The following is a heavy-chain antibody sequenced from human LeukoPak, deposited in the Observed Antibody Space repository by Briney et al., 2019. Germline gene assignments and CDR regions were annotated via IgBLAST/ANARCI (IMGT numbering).Heavy chain of an antibody. Sequence: SETLSLTCTVSGGSISSGSYYWSWIRQPAGKGLEWIGRIYTSGSTNYNPSLKSRVTISVDTSKNQFSLKLSSVTAADTAVYYCARDGYYYMDVWGKGTTVTISS. CDR2: IYTSGST. CDR1: GGSISSGSYY. CDR3: ARDGYYYMDV. V-gene: IGHV4-61*02. J-gene: IGHJ6*03.